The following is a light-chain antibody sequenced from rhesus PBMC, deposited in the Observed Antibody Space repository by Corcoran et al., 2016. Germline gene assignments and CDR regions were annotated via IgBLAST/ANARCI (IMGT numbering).Light chain of an antibody. CDR2: DVS. V-gene: IGLV2-23*01. CDR1: SSDIGGYNY. J-gene: IGLJ1*01. Sequence: QAALTQPPSVSGSPGQSVTISCTGTSSDIGGYNYVSWYQQHPGKAPKLMIYDVSKRPSGVSDRFSVSKSGNTASLTISGLQAEDEADYYCSSYAGSNTFIFGAGTRLTVL. CDR3: SSYAGSNTFI.